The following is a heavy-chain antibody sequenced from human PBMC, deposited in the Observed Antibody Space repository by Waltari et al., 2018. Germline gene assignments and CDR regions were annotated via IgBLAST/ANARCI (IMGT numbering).Heavy chain of an antibody. J-gene: IGHJ4*02. CDR1: GGSFSGYY. CDR3: ARGPSRVTIVGVVTRRGGTHDY. Sequence: QVQLQQWGAGLLKPSETLSLTCAVYGGSFSGYYWSWIRQPPGKGLEWIGEINHSGSTNYNPSLKSRVTISVDTAKNQFSLKLSSVTAADTAVYYCARGPSRVTIVGVVTRRGGTHDYWGQGTLVTVSS. V-gene: IGHV4-34*01. D-gene: IGHD3-3*01. CDR2: INHSGST.